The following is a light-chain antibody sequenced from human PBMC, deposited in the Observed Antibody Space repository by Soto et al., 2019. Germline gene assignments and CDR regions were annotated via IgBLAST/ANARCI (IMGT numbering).Light chain of an antibody. V-gene: IGLV2-23*01. J-gene: IGLJ1*01. Sequence: QSVLTQPASVSGSPGQSITISCTGTSSDVGNYNLVSWYQQHPGKAPKLMIYEGTKRPSGVSNRFSGSKSGNTASLTISGLQAEGEADYYCCSYAGSSFYVFGTGTKVTVL. CDR1: SSDVGNYNL. CDR2: EGT. CDR3: CSYAGSSFYV.